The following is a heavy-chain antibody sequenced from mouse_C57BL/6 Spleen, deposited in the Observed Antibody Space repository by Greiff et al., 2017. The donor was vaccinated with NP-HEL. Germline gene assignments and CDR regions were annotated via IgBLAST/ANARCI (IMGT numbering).Heavy chain of an antibody. CDR1: GFTFSDYG. D-gene: IGHD1-1*01. V-gene: IGHV5-17*01. Sequence: EVKLVESGGGLVKPGGSLKLSCAASGFTFSDYGMHWVRQAPEKGLEWVAYISSGSSTIYYADTVKVRFTISRDNAKNTLFLQMTSLRSEDTAMYYCARGYDYYGSSYDYFDYWGQGTTLTVSS. CDR2: ISSGSSTI. J-gene: IGHJ2*01. CDR3: ARGYDYYGSSYDYFDY.